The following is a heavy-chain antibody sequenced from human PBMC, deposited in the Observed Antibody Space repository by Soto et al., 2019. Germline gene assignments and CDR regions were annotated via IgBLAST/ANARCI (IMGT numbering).Heavy chain of an antibody. J-gene: IGHJ5*02. D-gene: IGHD2-8*01. CDR3: TSGYRNCTNGVCRA. CDR1: GFTFSGSA. Sequence: GGSLRLSCAASGFTFSGSAMHWVRQASGKGLEWVGRIRSKANSYATAYAASVKGRFTISRDDSKNTAYLQMNSLKTEDTAVYYCTSGYRNCTNGVCRAWGQGTLVTVSS. V-gene: IGHV3-73*01. CDR2: IRSKANSYAT.